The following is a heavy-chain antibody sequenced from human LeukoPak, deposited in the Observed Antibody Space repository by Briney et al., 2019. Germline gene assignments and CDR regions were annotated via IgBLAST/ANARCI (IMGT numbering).Heavy chain of an antibody. CDR3: ARKGATLTTGAFY. D-gene: IGHD4-17*01. Sequence: GGSLRLSCAASGFTFSSYWMSWVRQAPGKGLEWVANIKQDGSEKYYVDSVKGRFTISRDNAKNSLYLQMNSLRAEDTAVYYCARKGATLTTGAFYWGQGTLVTVSS. CDR1: GFTFSSYW. CDR2: IKQDGSEK. J-gene: IGHJ4*02. V-gene: IGHV3-7*01.